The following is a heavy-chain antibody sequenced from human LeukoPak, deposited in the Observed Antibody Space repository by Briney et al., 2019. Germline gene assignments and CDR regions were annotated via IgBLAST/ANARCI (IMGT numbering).Heavy chain of an antibody. D-gene: IGHD6-13*01. J-gene: IGHJ4*02. CDR2: MNPNSGNT. Sequence: GASVKVSCKASGYTFTSYDINWVRQATGQGLEWMGWMNPNSGNTGYAQKFQGRVTMTRNTSISTAYMELSSLRPEDTAVYYCASGGSSWYAPSYWGQGTLVTVSA. V-gene: IGHV1-8*01. CDR1: GYTFTSYD. CDR3: ASGGSSWYAPSY.